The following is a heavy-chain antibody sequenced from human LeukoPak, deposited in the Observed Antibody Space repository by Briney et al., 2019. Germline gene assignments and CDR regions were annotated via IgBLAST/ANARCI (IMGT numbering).Heavy chain of an antibody. V-gene: IGHV5-51*01. CDR2: IYPGDSDT. J-gene: IGHJ3*02. CDR3: ARQADGDYVAFDI. CDR1: GYSFTSYW. Sequence: GESLKISCKGSGYSFTSYWIGWVRQLPGKGLEWMGIIYPGDSDTRYSPSFQGQVTISADKSISTAYLQWSSLKASDTAMYYCARQADGDYVAFDIWGQGTMVTVSS. D-gene: IGHD4-17*01.